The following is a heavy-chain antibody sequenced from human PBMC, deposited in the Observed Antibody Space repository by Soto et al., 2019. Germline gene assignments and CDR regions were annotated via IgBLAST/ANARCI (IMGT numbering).Heavy chain of an antibody. CDR2: VSPDGGST. Sequence: EVQLVESVGGLVQPGGSLRLSCAASGFTFSNYWMHWVRQPPGKGLLWVSRVSPDGGSTDYAGSVEGPFAVSRGNAKNTLYVQMNSLRDDDTADYYCVRGTSGWYGIDYWGQGTLVTVSS. D-gene: IGHD6-13*01. CDR3: VRGTSGWYGIDY. J-gene: IGHJ4*02. CDR1: GFTFSNYW. V-gene: IGHV3-74*01.